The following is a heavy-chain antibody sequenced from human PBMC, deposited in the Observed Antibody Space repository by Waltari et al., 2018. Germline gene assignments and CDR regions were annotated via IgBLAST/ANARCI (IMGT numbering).Heavy chain of an antibody. CDR3: ARILTTVYWYFDL. CDR2: ISSDGGST. D-gene: IGHD4-17*01. J-gene: IGHJ2*01. V-gene: IGHV3-74*01. Sequence: EVQLVESGGGLVRPGGSLRLSCAASGFSFSSHWMNWVRQVPGKGPVWVARISSDGGSTSYADSVRDRFTISRDNTKNTLHLQMNSLRAEDTAVYYCARILTTVYWYFDLWGRGTLVTVSS. CDR1: GFSFSSHW.